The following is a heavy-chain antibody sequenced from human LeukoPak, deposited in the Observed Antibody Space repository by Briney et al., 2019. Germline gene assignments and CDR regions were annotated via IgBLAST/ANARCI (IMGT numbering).Heavy chain of an antibody. J-gene: IGHJ4*02. CDR2: ISSSSSYI. Sequence: GGSLRLSCAASGFTFSSYSMNWVRQAPGKGLEWVSSISSSSSYIYYADSVKGRFTISRDNAKNSLYLQMNSLRAEDTAVYYCAKDDALDYYGSGSQFDYWGQGTLVTVSS. CDR1: GFTFSSYS. D-gene: IGHD3-10*01. CDR3: AKDDALDYYGSGSQFDY. V-gene: IGHV3-21*01.